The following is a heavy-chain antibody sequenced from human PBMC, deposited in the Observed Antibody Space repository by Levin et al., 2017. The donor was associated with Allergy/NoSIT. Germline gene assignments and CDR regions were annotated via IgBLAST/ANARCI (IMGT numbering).Heavy chain of an antibody. D-gene: IGHD3-22*01. CDR1: GGSISNYY. CDR3: ARITHYDDGSSDYDPAYYFDY. CDR2: IYYSGST. Sequence: PSETLSLTCTVSGGSISNYYWSWIRQPPGMRLEWIGYIYYSGSTSYNPSLQSRVTISVDTSKNQFSLKLSSVTAADTVVYYCARITHYDDGSSDYDPAYYFDYWGQGALVTVSS. V-gene: IGHV4-59*01. J-gene: IGHJ4*02.